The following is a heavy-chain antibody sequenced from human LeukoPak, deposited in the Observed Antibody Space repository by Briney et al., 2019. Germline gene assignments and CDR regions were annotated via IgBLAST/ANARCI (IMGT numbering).Heavy chain of an antibody. CDR3: AHSGLDYYGSGSYYLFDY. Sequence: SAPTLVKPTQTLTLTCTFTGFSLSTSGVGVGWIRQPPGKALEWLAPIYWDDDKRYSPSLKSRLTITKDTSKNQVVLTMTNMDPVDTATYYCAHSGLDYYGSGSYYLFDYWGQGTLVTVSS. CDR1: GFSLSTSGVG. J-gene: IGHJ4*02. D-gene: IGHD3-10*01. V-gene: IGHV2-5*02. CDR2: IYWDDDK.